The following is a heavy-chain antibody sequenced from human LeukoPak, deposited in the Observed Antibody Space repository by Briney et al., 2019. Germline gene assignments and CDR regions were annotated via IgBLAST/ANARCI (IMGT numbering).Heavy chain of an antibody. V-gene: IGHV4-34*01. Sequence: SETLSLTCGVYGGSFSGYDWSWVRQPPGKGLEWIGEINDGGDTNYNPSLKSRVTMSVDTSKNHFSLEVRSMTAADTAVYYCAKGLGWKVATMGLFFMDVWGEGTTVTVSS. CDR2: INDGGDT. D-gene: IGHD5-24*01. J-gene: IGHJ6*03. CDR1: GGSFSGYD. CDR3: AKGLGWKVATMGLFFMDV.